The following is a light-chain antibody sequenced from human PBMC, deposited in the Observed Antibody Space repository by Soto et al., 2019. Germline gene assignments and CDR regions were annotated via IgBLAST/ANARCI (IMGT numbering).Light chain of an antibody. J-gene: IGKJ1*01. CDR2: RIS. CDR1: QSLVRSNGNTY. V-gene: IGKV2-24*01. CDR3: MQLTQFPWT. Sequence: EIVLTQTPLSSPVTLGQPASISCRSSQSLVRSNGNTYLGWLQQRPGQPPRLLIYRISSRFSGVPERFSGSGAGTDFTLEISRVEAEDVGVYYCMQLTQFPWTFGQGTKVEI.